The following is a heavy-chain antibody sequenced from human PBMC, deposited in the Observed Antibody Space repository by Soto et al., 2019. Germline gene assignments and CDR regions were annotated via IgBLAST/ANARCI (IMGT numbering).Heavy chain of an antibody. D-gene: IGHD2-21*02. J-gene: IGHJ6*02. CDR1: GYTFTRYG. CDR3: AREGDVPYYYYGMDV. Sequence: QVHLVQSGAEVKKPGASVKVSCKTSGYTFTRYGISWVRQSPGQGPEGMGWISGYDGRTNFAQKFQDRVTMTTDTSTSTVYMELRSLSSDDTAVYYCAREGDVPYYYYGMDVWGQGTTVTVSS. V-gene: IGHV1-18*01. CDR2: ISGYDGRT.